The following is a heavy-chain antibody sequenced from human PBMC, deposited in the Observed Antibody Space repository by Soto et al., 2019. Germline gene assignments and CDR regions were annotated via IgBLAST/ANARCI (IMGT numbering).Heavy chain of an antibody. J-gene: IGHJ6*02. CDR2: IFYSGST. Sequence: PSETLSLTCTVSGGSISSSSYYWGWIRQPPGKGLEWIGSIFYSGSTYYNPSLKSRVTISVDTSKNQFSLKLSSVTAADTAVYYCARSDILTAQLGYYYYYGMDVWGQGTTVTVSS. V-gene: IGHV4-39*07. CDR3: ARSDILTAQLGYYYYYGMDV. CDR1: GGSISSSSYY. D-gene: IGHD3-9*01.